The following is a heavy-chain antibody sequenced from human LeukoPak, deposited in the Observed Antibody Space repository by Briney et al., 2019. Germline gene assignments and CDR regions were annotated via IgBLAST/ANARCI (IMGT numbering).Heavy chain of an antibody. Sequence: SETLSLTCTVSGGSISNSSYYWGWIRQPPGKGLEWIGSIYYSGSTYYNPSLKSRVTISVDTSKNQFSLKLSSVTAADTAVYYCAGLTYYYDSSGYYVDYWGQGTLVTVSS. V-gene: IGHV4-39*01. J-gene: IGHJ4*02. CDR1: GGSISNSSYY. D-gene: IGHD3-22*01. CDR2: IYYSGST. CDR3: AGLTYYYDSSGYYVDY.